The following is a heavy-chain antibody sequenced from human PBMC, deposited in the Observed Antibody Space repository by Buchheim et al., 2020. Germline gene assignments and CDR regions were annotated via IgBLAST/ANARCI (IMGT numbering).Heavy chain of an antibody. D-gene: IGHD4-17*01. CDR2: ISSTTSPTI. CDR1: GFTFRSYS. Sequence: EVRLVESGGDLVQPGGSLRLSCVASGFTFRSYSMNWVRQAPGKGLEWLSYISSTTSPTILYADSMKGRFTISRDNAKKSLYLQMNSLRAEDTGIYYCARILGDYGDNRWDNYYAMDVWGQGTT. CDR3: ARILGDYGDNRWDNYYAMDV. J-gene: IGHJ6*02. V-gene: IGHV3-48*01.